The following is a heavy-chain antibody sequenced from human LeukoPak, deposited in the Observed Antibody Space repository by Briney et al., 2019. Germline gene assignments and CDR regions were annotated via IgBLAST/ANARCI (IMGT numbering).Heavy chain of an antibody. CDR3: ARGSGYDGRNFDY. Sequence: PSETLSLTCTVSGASISSYHWTWIRQPAGKGLEWIGRISTTGSTNYNPSLKSRVTISVDKSKNQFSLKLTSVTAADTAVYYCARGSGYDGRNFDYRGQGTLVTVSS. CDR2: ISTTGST. J-gene: IGHJ4*02. V-gene: IGHV4-4*07. D-gene: IGHD5-12*01. CDR1: GASISSYH.